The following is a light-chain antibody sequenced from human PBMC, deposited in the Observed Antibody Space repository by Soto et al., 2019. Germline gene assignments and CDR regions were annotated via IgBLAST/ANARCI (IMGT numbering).Light chain of an antibody. V-gene: IGKV1-5*03. J-gene: IGKJ1*01. CDR3: QHYNSYSEA. CDR2: KAS. CDR1: QTISSW. Sequence: DIQMTQSPSTLSGSVGDRVTITCRASQTISSWLAWYQQKPGKAPKLLIYKASTLKSGVQSRFSGSGSGTEFTLTLSSLQPDDFATYYCQHYNSYSEAFGQWTKVELK.